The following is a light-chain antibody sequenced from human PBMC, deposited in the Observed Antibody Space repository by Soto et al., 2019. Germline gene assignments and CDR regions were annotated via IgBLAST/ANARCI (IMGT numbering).Light chain of an antibody. J-gene: IGKJ2*01. CDR1: QSVSSAY. CDR3: HQFGISPST. V-gene: IGKV3-20*01. Sequence: EIVLTQSPGTLSLSPGERATLSCRASQSVSSAYILWFQQKPGQAPRLLIYGASYRAAGIPDRFGGSGSGTDFTLTISRLEPEDFAVYYCHQFGISPSTFGQRTKLEIK. CDR2: GAS.